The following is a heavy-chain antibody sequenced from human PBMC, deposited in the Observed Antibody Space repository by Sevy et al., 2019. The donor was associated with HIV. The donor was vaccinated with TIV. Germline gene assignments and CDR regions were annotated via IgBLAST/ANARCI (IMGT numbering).Heavy chain of an antibody. J-gene: IGHJ4*02. V-gene: IGHV4-59*08. CDR1: GGSITSLY. D-gene: IGHD1-26*01. CDR2: IYYNGHI. CDR3: AGENAWGRGYS. Sequence: SETPSLTCTVSGGSITSLYWNWIRQPPGKGLDWIANIYYNGHINYNPSLKSRVTLSLDTSKNQFSLRLSSVTAADTAMYYCAGENAWGRGYSWGQGTLVTVSS.